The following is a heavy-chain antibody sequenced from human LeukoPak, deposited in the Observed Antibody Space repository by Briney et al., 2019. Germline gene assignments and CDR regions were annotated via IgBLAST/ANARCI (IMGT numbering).Heavy chain of an antibody. D-gene: IGHD1-26*01. Sequence: SGTLSLTCAVSGGSISGSNWWSWVRQPPGKGLEWIGEIHHSGSTNYKPSLRSRVTMSVDTSKNQFSLKLSSVTAADTAVYYCARGPRRGSYYVGYWGQGTLVTVSS. CDR1: GGSISGSNW. J-gene: IGHJ4*02. CDR3: ARGPRRGSYYVGY. CDR2: IHHSGST. V-gene: IGHV4-4*02.